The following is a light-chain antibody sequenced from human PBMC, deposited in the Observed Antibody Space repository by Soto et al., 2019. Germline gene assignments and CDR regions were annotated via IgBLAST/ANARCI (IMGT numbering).Light chain of an antibody. J-gene: IGKJ1*01. CDR1: QSLLHSNGYNY. Sequence: DLVMTQSPLSLPVTPGEPASISCRSSQSLLHSNGYNYLDWYLQKPGQSPQLLIYLGSSRASGVPDRFSGSGSGTDFTLKISRVEAEDVGFYYCMQALQAPLTFGQGTQVEIK. CDR3: MQALQAPLT. CDR2: LGS. V-gene: IGKV2-28*01.